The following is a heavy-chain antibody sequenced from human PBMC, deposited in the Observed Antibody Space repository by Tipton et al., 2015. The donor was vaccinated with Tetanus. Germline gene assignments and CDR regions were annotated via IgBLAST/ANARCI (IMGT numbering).Heavy chain of an antibody. CDR1: GGSISSYY. V-gene: IGHV4-59*01. Sequence: TLSLTCTVSGGSISSYYWSWIRQPPGKGLEWIGYIYYSGSTNYNPSLKSRVTISVDTSKNQFSLKLSSVTAADTAVYYCARSNIVGATFDYWGQGTLVTVSS. CDR3: ARSNIVGATFDY. CDR2: IYYSGST. D-gene: IGHD1-26*01. J-gene: IGHJ4*02.